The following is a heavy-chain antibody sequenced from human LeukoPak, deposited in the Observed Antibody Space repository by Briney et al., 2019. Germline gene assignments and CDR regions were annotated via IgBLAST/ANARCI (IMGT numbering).Heavy chain of an antibody. Sequence: GRSLRLSCAASGFTFSSYAMHWVRQAPGKGLEWVAVISYDGSNKYYADSVKGRFTISRDNSKNTLYLQMNSLRAEDTAVYYCAKGPITEIDYWGQGTLVTVSS. V-gene: IGHV3-30-3*01. CDR1: GFTFSSYA. CDR2: ISYDGSNK. D-gene: IGHD3-10*01. J-gene: IGHJ4*02. CDR3: AKGPITEIDY.